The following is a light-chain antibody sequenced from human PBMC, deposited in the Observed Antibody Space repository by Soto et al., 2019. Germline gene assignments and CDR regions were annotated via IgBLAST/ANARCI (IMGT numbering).Light chain of an antibody. V-gene: IGKV3-11*01. Sequence: EIVLTQSPGTLSLSPGERATLSCRAIQSVSTNSLAWYQQKPGQAPRLLIYGAFNRATGIPARFSGSGSGTDFTLTINSLEPEDFAVYYCQQRNIWPPVTFGQGTRLEI. CDR2: GAF. CDR1: QSVSTNS. CDR3: QQRNIWPPVT. J-gene: IGKJ5*01.